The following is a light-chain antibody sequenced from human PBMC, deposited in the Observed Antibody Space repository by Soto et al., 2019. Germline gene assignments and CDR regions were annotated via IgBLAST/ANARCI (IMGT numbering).Light chain of an antibody. CDR1: QSVSSSY. Sequence: EIVLTQSPGTLSLSPGERATLSCRASQSVSSSYLAWYQQKPGQAPRLLIYGASSRATGIPDRFSGCGSGTDFTLTISRLEPEDFAVYYCQQYGSSKAFTFGPGTKVDIK. CDR3: QQYGSSKAFT. J-gene: IGKJ3*01. CDR2: GAS. V-gene: IGKV3-20*01.